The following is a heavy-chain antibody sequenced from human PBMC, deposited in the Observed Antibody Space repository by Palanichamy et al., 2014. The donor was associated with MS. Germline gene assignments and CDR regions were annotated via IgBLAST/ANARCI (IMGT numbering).Heavy chain of an antibody. V-gene: IGHV1-69*06. CDR3: AREVVDTAMVSVLDYYYYMDV. J-gene: IGHJ6*03. D-gene: IGHD5-18*01. Sequence: GKVSCKASGGTFSSYAISWVRQAPGQGLEWMGGIIPIFGTANYAQKFQGRVTITADKSTSTAYMELSSLRSEDTAVYYCAREVVDTAMVSVLDYYYYMDVWGKGTTVTVSS. CDR1: GGTFSSYA. CDR2: IIPIFGTA.